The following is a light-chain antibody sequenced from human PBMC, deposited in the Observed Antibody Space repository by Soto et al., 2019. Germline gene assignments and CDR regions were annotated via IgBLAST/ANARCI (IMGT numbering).Light chain of an antibody. CDR3: LQHNSYSYT. CDR1: QAIGVD. V-gene: IGKV1-17*01. Sequence: DIQMTQPPSSLSASVGARAPITCRASQAIGVDLGWYQQKPGKAPKRLIYAASSLQSGVPSRFSGSGSGTEFTLTISSLQPEDFATYYCLQHNSYSYTFGQGTKLEIK. J-gene: IGKJ2*01. CDR2: AAS.